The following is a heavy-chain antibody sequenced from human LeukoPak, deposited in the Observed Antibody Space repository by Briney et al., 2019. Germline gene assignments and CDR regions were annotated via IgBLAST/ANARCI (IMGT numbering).Heavy chain of an antibody. Sequence: PGGSLRLSCAASGFTFSSYAMSWVRQAPGRGLEWVSAISGSGGSTYYADSVKGRFTISRDNSKNTLYLQMNSLRAEDTAVYYCGKEARDGYKKDYFDYWGQGTLVTVSS. CDR1: GFTFSSYA. V-gene: IGHV3-23*01. D-gene: IGHD5-24*01. J-gene: IGHJ4*02. CDR3: GKEARDGYKKDYFDY. CDR2: ISGSGGST.